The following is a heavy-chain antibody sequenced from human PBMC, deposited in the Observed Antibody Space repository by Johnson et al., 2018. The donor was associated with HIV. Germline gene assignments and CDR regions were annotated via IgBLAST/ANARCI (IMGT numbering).Heavy chain of an antibody. V-gene: IGHV3-11*01. Sequence: QVQLVESGGGLVKPGGSLRLSCAASGFIFSDYYMSWIRQAPGKGLEWVSYISSSGNPIYYADSVKGRFTISRDNAKNSLYLQMNSLKTEDTAVYYCALSYSLDAFDIWGQGTMVTVSS. D-gene: IGHD2-21*01. CDR2: ISSSGNPI. CDR1: GFIFSDYY. CDR3: ALSYSLDAFDI. J-gene: IGHJ3*02.